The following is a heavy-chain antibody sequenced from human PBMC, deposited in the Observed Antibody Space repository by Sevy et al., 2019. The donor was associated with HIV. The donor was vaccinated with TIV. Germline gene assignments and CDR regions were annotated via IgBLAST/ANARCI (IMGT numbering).Heavy chain of an antibody. J-gene: IGHJ4*02. D-gene: IGHD2-2*01. Sequence: GGSLRLSCVASGFTFNTDWMTWVRQAPGKGLEWVANINPEGSEKDYVVSLKGRFTVSRDNAETSLFLDMNSLRVEDTAVYFCARLLWDVVVVPGTTPGQYFDYWGQGSLVTVSS. CDR2: INPEGSEK. V-gene: IGHV3-7*01. CDR1: GFTFNTDW. CDR3: ARLLWDVVVVPGTTPGQYFDY.